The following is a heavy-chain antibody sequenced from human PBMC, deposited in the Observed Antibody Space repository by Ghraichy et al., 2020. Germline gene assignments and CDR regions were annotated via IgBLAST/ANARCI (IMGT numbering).Heavy chain of an antibody. CDR2: IFHSGST. V-gene: IGHV4-4*02. CDR1: GGSISSNYW. D-gene: IGHD5-24*01. Sequence: SETLSLTCAVSGGSISSNYWWSWVRQPPGKGLEWIGEIFHSGSTHHNPSLKSRVTISVDKSKNHFSLRLSSVTAADTAVYYCARDLRDCYRGFEYWGQGTLVTVSS. J-gene: IGHJ4*02. CDR3: ARDLRDCYRGFEY.